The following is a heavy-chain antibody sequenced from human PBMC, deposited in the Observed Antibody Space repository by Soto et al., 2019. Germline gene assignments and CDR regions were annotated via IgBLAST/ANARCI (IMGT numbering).Heavy chain of an antibody. CDR2: IRGSGDST. CDR3: AKLRWGTDNWFDP. Sequence: EVQLLESGGGLVQPGGSLRRSCAASGFNFSSYAMSWVRQTPGKGLEWVSAIRGSGDSTYYADSVKGRFTISRDNSNNTLSLHMNSLRAEDTAVYYCAKLRWGTDNWFDPWGQGTLVTVSS. CDR1: GFNFSSYA. V-gene: IGHV3-23*01. J-gene: IGHJ5*02. D-gene: IGHD2-8*02.